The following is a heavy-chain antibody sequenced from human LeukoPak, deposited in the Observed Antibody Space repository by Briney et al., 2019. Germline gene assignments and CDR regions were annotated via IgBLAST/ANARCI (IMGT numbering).Heavy chain of an antibody. CDR2: ISAYNGNT. Sequence: SVKVSCKASGYTFTSYAISWVRQAPGQGLEWMGWISAYNGNTNYAQKLQGRVTMTTDTSTSTAYMELSRLRSDDTAVYYCATHSGSYTFDYWGQGTLVTVSS. CDR1: GYTFTSYA. CDR3: ATHSGSYTFDY. D-gene: IGHD1-26*01. J-gene: IGHJ4*02. V-gene: IGHV1-18*01.